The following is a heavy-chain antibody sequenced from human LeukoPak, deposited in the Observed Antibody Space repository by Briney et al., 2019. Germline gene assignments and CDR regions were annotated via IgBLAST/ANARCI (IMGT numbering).Heavy chain of an antibody. J-gene: IGHJ6*03. V-gene: IGHV1-18*01. CDR2: ISAYNGNT. Sequence: ASVKVSCKASGYTFTSYGISWVRQAPGQGLEWMGWISAYNGNTNYAQKLQGRVTMTTDTSTSTAYMELRSLRSDDTAVYYCARRAAAPSYHYYMDVWGKGTTVTVSS. CDR3: ARRAAAPSYHYYMDV. CDR1: GYTFTSYG. D-gene: IGHD2-15*01.